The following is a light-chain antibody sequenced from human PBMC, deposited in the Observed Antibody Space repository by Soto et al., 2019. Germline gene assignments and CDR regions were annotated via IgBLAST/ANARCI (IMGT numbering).Light chain of an antibody. Sequence: EMVLTQSPGTLSLSPGERATLSCRASQSVRDSYLAWYQQKPGQAPRLLIYDAYTRATGVGARFTGSGSATDFTLTISSLQSEDFAVYYCQQYNNWPRTFGQGTKVDI. CDR2: DAY. J-gene: IGKJ1*01. CDR1: QSVRDSY. CDR3: QQYNNWPRT. V-gene: IGKV3D-15*01.